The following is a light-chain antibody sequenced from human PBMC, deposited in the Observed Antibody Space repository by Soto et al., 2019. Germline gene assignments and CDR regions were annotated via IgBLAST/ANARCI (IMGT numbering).Light chain of an antibody. V-gene: IGKV1-5*01. Sequence: DIQMTQSPSTLSASVGDRVTITCRASQTISSWLAWYQQLPGKAPKLLIYDAYTLGTGVPSRFSGSGSGTDFTLTISSLQADDFATYYCQQYDSYSWTLGQATKVDIK. CDR3: QQYDSYSWT. CDR2: DAY. CDR1: QTISSW. J-gene: IGKJ1*01.